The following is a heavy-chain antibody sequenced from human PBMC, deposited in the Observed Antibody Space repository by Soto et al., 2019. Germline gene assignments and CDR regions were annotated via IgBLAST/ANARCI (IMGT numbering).Heavy chain of an antibody. CDR3: ARFSIAAAANWFDP. CDR1: GYTFTSYG. J-gene: IGHJ5*02. D-gene: IGHD6-13*01. Sequence: QVQLVQSGAEVKKPGASVKVSCKASGYTFTSYGTSGVRQAPGQGLEWMGWISASNGNKNYAQKLQGRVTMTTDTSTSTAYMELRSLRSDDTAVYYCARFSIAAAANWFDPWGQGTLVTVSS. V-gene: IGHV1-18*04. CDR2: ISASNGNK.